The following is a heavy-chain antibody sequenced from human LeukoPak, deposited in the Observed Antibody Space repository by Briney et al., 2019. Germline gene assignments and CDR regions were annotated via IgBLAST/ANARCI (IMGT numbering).Heavy chain of an antibody. CDR2: IIPIFGTA. Sequence: ASVKVSCKASGGTFSSYAISWVRQAPGQGLEWMGGIIPIFGTANYAQKFQGRVTITADESTSTAYMELSSLRSEDTAVYYCARDREPTTVKANYYYMDVWGKGTTVTISS. CDR1: GGTFSSYA. D-gene: IGHD4-11*01. CDR3: ARDREPTTVKANYYYMDV. V-gene: IGHV1-69*13. J-gene: IGHJ6*03.